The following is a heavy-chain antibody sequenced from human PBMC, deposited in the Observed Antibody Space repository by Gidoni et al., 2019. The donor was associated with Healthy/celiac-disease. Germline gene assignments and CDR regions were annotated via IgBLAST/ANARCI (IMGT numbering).Heavy chain of an antibody. CDR3: ARDSRDSSGYYYLDY. Sequence: QVQLQESGPGLVKPSQTLSLTCPVSGGSISSGDYYWSWIRQPPGKGLEWIGYIYYSGSTYYNPSLKSRVTISVDTSKNQFSLKLSSVTAADTAVYYCARDSRDSSGYYYLDYWGQGTLVTVSS. D-gene: IGHD3-22*01. CDR1: GGSISSGDYY. J-gene: IGHJ4*02. CDR2: IYYSGST. V-gene: IGHV4-30-4*01.